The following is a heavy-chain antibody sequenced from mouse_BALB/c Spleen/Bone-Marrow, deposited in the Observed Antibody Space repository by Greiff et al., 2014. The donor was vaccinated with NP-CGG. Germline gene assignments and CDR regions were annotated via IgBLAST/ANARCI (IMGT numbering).Heavy chain of an antibody. J-gene: IGHJ3*01. CDR1: GFNIKKNY. D-gene: IGHD1-1*01. CDR3: ASYYYGSSYFAD. V-gene: IGHV14-3*02. CDR2: IDPAKGNT. Sequence: VQVKHSGGGLVKPGGSVKLSCTASGFNIKKNYMRWVKQRPGKGLEWIGKIDPAKGNTKYDPKFQGKATITAETSANTAYLQLSSLTSEDTAVYYCASYYYGSSYFADWGQGTLVTVSA.